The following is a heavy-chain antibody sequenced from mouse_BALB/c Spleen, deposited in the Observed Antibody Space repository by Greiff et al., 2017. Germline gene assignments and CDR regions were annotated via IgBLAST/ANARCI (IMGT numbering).Heavy chain of an antibody. D-gene: IGHD3-3*01. Sequence: QVQLKQSGPELVKPGASVKISCKASGYAFSSSWMNWVKQRPGQGLEWIGRIYPGDGDTNYNGKFKGKATLTADKSSSTAYMQLSSLTSVDSAVYFCARGDGGYFDYWGQGTTLTVSS. V-gene: IGHV1-82*01. CDR1: GYAFSSSW. CDR3: ARGDGGYFDY. CDR2: IYPGDGDT. J-gene: IGHJ2*01.